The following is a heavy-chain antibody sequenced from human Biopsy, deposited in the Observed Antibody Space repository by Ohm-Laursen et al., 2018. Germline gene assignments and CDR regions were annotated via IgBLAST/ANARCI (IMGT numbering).Heavy chain of an antibody. V-gene: IGHV4-59*08. CDR3: AHGSGSYYKWDF. CDR1: GDSITRSY. J-gene: IGHJ4*02. CDR2: VFDRGTT. Sequence: GTLSLTCTLSGDSITRSYWSWIRQSPGKGLEWIGHVFDRGTTNYNPSVRSRVTMSEDTSKKKFSLKITSVTAADTAIYYCAHGSGSYYKWDFWGRGSLVTVSS. D-gene: IGHD3-10*01.